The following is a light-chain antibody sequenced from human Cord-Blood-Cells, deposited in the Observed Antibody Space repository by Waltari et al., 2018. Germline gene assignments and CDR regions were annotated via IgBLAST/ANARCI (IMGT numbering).Light chain of an antibody. CDR2: DVS. J-gene: IGLJ3*02. CDR1: SSDVGGYNY. V-gene: IGLV2-14*03. CDR3: SSYTISSTRWV. Sequence: QSALTQPASVSGSPGQSITISCTGTSSDVGGYNYVSWYQQHPGKAPKLMIYDVSNRPSGVSIGSSDYKSGNTASLTISGLQAEDEADYYFSSYTISSTRWVFGGGTKLTVL.